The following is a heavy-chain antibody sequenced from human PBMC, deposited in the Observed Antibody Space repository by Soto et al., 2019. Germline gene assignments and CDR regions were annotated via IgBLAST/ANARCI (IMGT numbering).Heavy chain of an antibody. CDR1: GYTFTSYG. CDR3: ARSSDSSSWYGAYYYYGMDV. Sequence: GASVKVSCKASGYTFTSYGISWVRQAPGQGLEWMGWISAYNGNTNYAQKLQGRVTMTTDTSTSTAYMELRSLRSDDTAVYYCARSSDSSSWYGAYYYYGMDVWGQGTTVTVS. V-gene: IGHV1-18*01. J-gene: IGHJ6*02. CDR2: ISAYNGNT. D-gene: IGHD6-13*01.